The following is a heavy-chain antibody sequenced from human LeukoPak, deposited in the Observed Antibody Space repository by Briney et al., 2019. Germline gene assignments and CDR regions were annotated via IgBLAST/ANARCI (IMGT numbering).Heavy chain of an antibody. V-gene: IGHV3-48*01. CDR2: ISSSSSTI. J-gene: IGHJ6*04. Sequence: PGGSLRLSCAASGFTFSSYGMSWVRQAPGKGLEWVSYISSSSSTIYYADSVKGRFTISRDNAKNSLYLQMNSLRAEDTAVYYCARMMDVWGKGTTVTVSS. CDR3: ARMMDV. CDR1: GFTFSSYG.